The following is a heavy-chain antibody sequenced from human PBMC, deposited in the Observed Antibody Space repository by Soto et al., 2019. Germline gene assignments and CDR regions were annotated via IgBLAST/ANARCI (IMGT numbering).Heavy chain of an antibody. Sequence: GGSLRLSCAASGFTLDNGRTWFRQAPGKGLEWISTIDYSGANTHYADSVKGRFTISRDKSRNTVALQMSNLRAEDTALYYCVSWVSAHFDNWGQGTLVTVSS. J-gene: IGHJ4*02. CDR3: VSWVSAHFDN. V-gene: IGHV3-23*01. D-gene: IGHD2-8*01. CDR1: GFTLDNG. CDR2: IDYSGANT.